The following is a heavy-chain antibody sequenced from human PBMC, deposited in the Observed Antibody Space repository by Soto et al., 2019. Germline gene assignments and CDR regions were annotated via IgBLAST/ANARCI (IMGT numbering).Heavy chain of an antibody. D-gene: IGHD3-3*01. V-gene: IGHV4-34*01. J-gene: IGHJ6*02. Sequence: SETRSLTCAVSGGSFSGYYWSWIRQPPGKGLEWIREINQSGSTNYKPSLKSRVTISVDTSKNQFTLKLSSVTAADTAVYYCARGSSFYFWSGFYGMDFWGQGTTVTVSS. CDR3: ARGSSFYFWSGFYGMDF. CDR1: GGSFSGYY. CDR2: INQSGST.